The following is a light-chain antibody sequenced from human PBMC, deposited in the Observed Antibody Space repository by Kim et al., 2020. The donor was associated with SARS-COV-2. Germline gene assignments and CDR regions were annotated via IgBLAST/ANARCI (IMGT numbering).Light chain of an antibody. Sequence: QPVLTQSSSASASLGSSVKLTCTLSSGHSSYIIAWHQQQPGKAPRYLMKLEGSGSYNKGSGVPDRFSGSSSGADRYLTISNLQSEDEADYYCETWDSTPRVFAGGTQLTVL. CDR3: ETWDSTPRV. V-gene: IGLV4-60*03. CDR1: SGHSSYI. J-gene: IGLJ3*02. CDR2: LEGSGSY.